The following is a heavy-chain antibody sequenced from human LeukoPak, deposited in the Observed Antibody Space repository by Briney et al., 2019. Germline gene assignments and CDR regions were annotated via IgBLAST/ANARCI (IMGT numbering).Heavy chain of an antibody. V-gene: IGHV3-30*02. CDR2: IRYDGSNK. CDR3: ARVKNWKTGPTQYYYYMDV. D-gene: IGHD1-1*01. CDR1: GFTVSSYG. J-gene: IGHJ6*03. Sequence: PGGSLRLAWAASGFTVSSYGMHWVRQAPGKGLEWVAFIRYDGSNKYYTDSVKGRFTISRDNSKNTLYLQMNSLRAEDTSVYYCARVKNWKTGPTQYYYYMDVWGKGTTVTVSS.